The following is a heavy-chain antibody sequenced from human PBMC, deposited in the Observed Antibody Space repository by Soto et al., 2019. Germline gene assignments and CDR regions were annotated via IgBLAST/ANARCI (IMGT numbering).Heavy chain of an antibody. Sequence: SETLSLTCTVSGGSISSYYWSWIRQPPGKGLEWIGYIYYSGSTNYNPSLKSRVTISVDTSKNQFSLKLSSVTAADTAVYYCARDSTMVRSRGMDVWGQGTTVTVSS. D-gene: IGHD3-10*01. CDR2: IYYSGST. V-gene: IGHV4-59*01. CDR1: GGSISSYY. CDR3: ARDSTMVRSRGMDV. J-gene: IGHJ6*02.